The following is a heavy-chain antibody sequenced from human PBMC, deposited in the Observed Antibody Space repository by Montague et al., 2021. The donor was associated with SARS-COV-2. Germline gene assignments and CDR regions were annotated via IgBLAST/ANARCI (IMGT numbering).Heavy chain of an antibody. J-gene: IGHJ6*03. CDR3: SRDPLLTIFWSYYYDIDF. Sequence: SLRLSCAASGFTFSRYAMHWVRQAPGKGLEWVAFLSYDGSNHYYVDSLKGRFTISRDNSKNTLFLQMNSLRAEDTAVYYCSRDPLLTIFWSYYYDIDFWGKGTTVTVSS. D-gene: IGHD3-3*01. CDR1: GFTFSRYA. V-gene: IGHV3-30*14. CDR2: LSYDGSNH.